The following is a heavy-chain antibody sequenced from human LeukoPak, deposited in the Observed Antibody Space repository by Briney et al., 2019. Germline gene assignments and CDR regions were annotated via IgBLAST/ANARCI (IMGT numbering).Heavy chain of an antibody. Sequence: GGSLRLSCAASGFTFSSYAMSWVRQAPGKGLEWVSAISGSGGSTYYADSVKGRFTISRDNSKNTLYLQMNSLRAEDTAVYYCAKDLAVGARLGNWFDPWGQGTLVTVSS. V-gene: IGHV3-23*01. CDR2: ISGSGGST. CDR3: AKDLAVGARLGNWFDP. D-gene: IGHD1-26*01. CDR1: GFTFSSYA. J-gene: IGHJ5*02.